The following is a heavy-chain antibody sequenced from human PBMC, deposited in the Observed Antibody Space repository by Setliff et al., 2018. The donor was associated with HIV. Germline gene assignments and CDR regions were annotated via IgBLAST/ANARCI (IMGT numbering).Heavy chain of an antibody. D-gene: IGHD3-22*01. CDR1: GFTFSNYA. Sequence: PSETLSLTCTVSGFTFSNYAMSWVRQAPGEGLEWVSAILSTGERTFYADSVKGRFTISRDNSKNTVYLQMNSQRVEDTAEYYCAKELTASGLGYFDSWGRGILVTVSS. V-gene: IGHV3-23*01. CDR2: ILSTGERT. CDR3: AKELTASGLGYFDS. J-gene: IGHJ4*02.